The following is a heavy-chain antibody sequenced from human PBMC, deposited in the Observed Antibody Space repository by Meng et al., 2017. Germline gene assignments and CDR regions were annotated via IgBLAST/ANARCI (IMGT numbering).Heavy chain of an antibody. V-gene: IGHV5-51*01. CDR2: IYPGDSDT. D-gene: IGHD5-12*01. J-gene: IGHJ6*02. CDR3: ARQWGYPIYGMDV. CDR1: GYSFTSYW. Sequence: SCKGSGYSFTSYWIGWVRQMPGKGLEWMGIIYPGDSDTRYSPSFQGQVTISADKSISTAYLQWSSLKASDTAMYYCARQWGYPIYGMDVWGQGTTVTVSS.